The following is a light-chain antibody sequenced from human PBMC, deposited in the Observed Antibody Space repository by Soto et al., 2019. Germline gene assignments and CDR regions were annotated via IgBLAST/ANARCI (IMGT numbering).Light chain of an antibody. Sequence: QSVLTQPASVSGSPGQSITISCTGTSNDVGGYNYVSWYQQHPGKAPKLVIYEVSQRPSGVPDRFSGSKSGNTASLTISGLQAEDEADYYCSSYAGRYTYVFGTGTKLTVL. CDR3: SSYAGRYTYV. CDR1: SNDVGGYNY. V-gene: IGLV2-11*01. CDR2: EVS. J-gene: IGLJ1*01.